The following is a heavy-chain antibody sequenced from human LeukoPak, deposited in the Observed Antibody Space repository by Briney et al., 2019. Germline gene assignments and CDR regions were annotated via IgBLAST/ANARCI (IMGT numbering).Heavy chain of an antibody. CDR3: ARDLWGWLQSKAPFDY. CDR2: INPNSGGT. J-gene: IGHJ4*02. Sequence: ASVKVSCKASGYIFTDYYMHWVRQAPGQGLEWMGWINPNSGGTNYAQKFQGRVTMTRDTSISTAYMELSRLRSDDTAVYYCARDLWGWLQSKAPFDYWGQGTLVTVSS. CDR1: GYIFTDYY. D-gene: IGHD5-24*01. V-gene: IGHV1-2*02.